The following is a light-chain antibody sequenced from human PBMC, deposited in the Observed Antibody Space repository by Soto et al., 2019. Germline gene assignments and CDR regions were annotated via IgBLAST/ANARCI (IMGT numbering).Light chain of an antibody. CDR2: KAS. CDR1: KSISSW. CDR3: QHYNTYPWT. V-gene: IGKV1-5*03. Sequence: DIQMTQSPSTLSASVGDIVTVTCRASKSISSWLAWYQQKAGKAPKLLIYKASALESGVPSRFSGSGSGTEFTLTISSLEPEDFATYYCQHYNTYPWTFGQGPKVEIK. J-gene: IGKJ1*01.